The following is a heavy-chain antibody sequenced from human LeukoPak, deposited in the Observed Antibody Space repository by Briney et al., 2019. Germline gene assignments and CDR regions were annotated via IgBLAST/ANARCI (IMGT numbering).Heavy chain of an antibody. D-gene: IGHD6-19*01. Sequence: GGSLRLSCAASGFVLSSHWMSWVRQAPGMGLEGVANIKQDGSEKYFVDSVKGRFTISRDNAQNSLFLQMNSLRGEDTAVYYCARLAAMTGTVIDLWGQGTLVTVSS. CDR3: ARLAAMTGTVIDL. CDR1: GFVLSSHW. V-gene: IGHV3-7*01. J-gene: IGHJ5*02. CDR2: IKQDGSEK.